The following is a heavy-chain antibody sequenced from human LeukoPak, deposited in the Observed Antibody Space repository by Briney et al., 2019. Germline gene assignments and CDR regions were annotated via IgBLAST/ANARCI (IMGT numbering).Heavy chain of an antibody. D-gene: IGHD3-10*01. CDR3: ARTGTMGGPDAFDI. V-gene: IGHV4-61*08. CDR2: IFYSGST. Sequence: SQTLSLTCTVSGGSITSGDGCWSWIRQPPGKGLEWIGYIFYSGSTNYNPSLKGRVTISVDTSKNQFSLKVNSVTAADTAVYYCARTGTMGGPDAFDIWGRGTMVTVSP. CDR1: GGSITSGDGC. J-gene: IGHJ3*02.